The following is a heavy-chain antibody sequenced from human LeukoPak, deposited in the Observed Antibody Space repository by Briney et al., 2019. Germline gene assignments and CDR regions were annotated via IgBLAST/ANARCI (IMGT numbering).Heavy chain of an antibody. J-gene: IGHJ4*02. CDR3: AKGRGGGSYYVGGVTSFDY. Sequence: PGGSLRLSCAASGFTFNSYAMSWVRQAPGKGLEWVSAISGSGGSTYYADSVKGRFTISRDNSKNTLYLQMNSLRAEDTAVYYCAKGRGGGSYYVGGVTSFDYWGQGALITVSS. CDR2: ISGSGGST. D-gene: IGHD1-26*01. V-gene: IGHV3-23*01. CDR1: GFTFNSYA.